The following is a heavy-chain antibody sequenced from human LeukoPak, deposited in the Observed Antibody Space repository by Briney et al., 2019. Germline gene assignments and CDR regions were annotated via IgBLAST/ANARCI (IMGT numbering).Heavy chain of an antibody. V-gene: IGHV5-10-1*01. CDR1: GYSFTSYW. J-gene: IGHJ6*02. D-gene: IGHD2-21*02. CDR2: IDPSDSYT. Sequence: GESLKISCKGSGYSFTSYWISWVRQMHGKGLEWMGMIDPSDSYTNYSPSFQGHVPISADKSISTAYLQWSSLKASDTGMYYCARGVVTATAGSLYYGMDVWGQGTTVTVSS. CDR3: ARGVVTATAGSLYYGMDV.